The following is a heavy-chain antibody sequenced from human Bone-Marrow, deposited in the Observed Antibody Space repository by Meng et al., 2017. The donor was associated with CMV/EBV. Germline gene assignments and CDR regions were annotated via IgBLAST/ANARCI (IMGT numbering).Heavy chain of an antibody. V-gene: IGHV6-1*01. CDR2: TYYRSKWYN. CDR1: GDSVSSNSAA. Sequence: SCAISGDSVSSNSAAWNWIRQSPSRGLEWLGRTYYRSKWYNDYAVSVKSRITINPDTSKNQFSLQLNSVTPEDTAVYYCARLITDDSSGYYYFDYWGQGTLVTASS. CDR3: ARLITDDSSGYYYFDY. J-gene: IGHJ4*02. D-gene: IGHD3-22*01.